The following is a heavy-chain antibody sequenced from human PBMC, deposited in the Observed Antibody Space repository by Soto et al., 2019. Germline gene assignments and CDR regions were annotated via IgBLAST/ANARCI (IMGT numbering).Heavy chain of an antibody. CDR1: GFTFSSYW. CDR2: IKQDGSEK. CDR3: ARDNDSFYDFWSGYYGVNWFDP. D-gene: IGHD3-3*01. J-gene: IGHJ5*02. Sequence: ESGGGLVQPGGSLRLSCAASGFTFSSYWMSWVRQAPGKGLEWVANIKQDGSEKYYVDSVKGRFTISRDNAKNSLYLQMNSLRAEDTAVYYCARDNDSFYDFWSGYYGVNWFDPWGQGTLVTVSS. V-gene: IGHV3-7*01.